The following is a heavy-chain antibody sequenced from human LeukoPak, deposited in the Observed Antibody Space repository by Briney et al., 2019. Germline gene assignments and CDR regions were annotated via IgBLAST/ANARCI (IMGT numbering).Heavy chain of an antibody. Sequence: SVTLSLTCSLSGGSISTYYWTWIRQPPGKGLEWIEDISNSGNTYYNPSLKSRVTMSLDTSKNQFSLKLTSVTAADTAVYYCARVRAGTTTKRAFDIWGQGTLVTVSS. D-gene: IGHD1-7*01. J-gene: IGHJ3*02. CDR1: GGSISTYY. CDR3: ARVRAGTTTKRAFDI. V-gene: IGHV4-59*01. CDR2: ISNSGNT.